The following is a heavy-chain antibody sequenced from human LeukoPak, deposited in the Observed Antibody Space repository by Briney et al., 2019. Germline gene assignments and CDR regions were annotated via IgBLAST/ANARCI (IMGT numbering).Heavy chain of an antibody. CDR2: IKQDGSEK. V-gene: IGHV3-7*01. D-gene: IGHD5-24*01. CDR3: ARDGYNNFDY. J-gene: IGHJ4*02. Sequence: ETLSLTCTVSGGSISSYYWSWVRQAPGKGLEWVANIKQDGSEKYYVDSVKGRFTISRDNAKNSLYLQMNSLRAEDTAVYYCARDGYNNFDYWGQGTLVTVSS. CDR1: GGSISSYY.